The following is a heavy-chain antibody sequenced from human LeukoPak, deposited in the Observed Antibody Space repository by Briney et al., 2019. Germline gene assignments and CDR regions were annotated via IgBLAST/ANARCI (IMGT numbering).Heavy chain of an antibody. CDR3: ARDFTRNSYAVAEFFHP. V-gene: IGHV4-4*07. J-gene: IGHJ1*01. CDR1: GGSISGYY. CDR2: IYANGGT. D-gene: IGHD5-18*01. Sequence: SETLSLTCTVSGGSISGYYWNWIRQSAGKGLEWIGRIYANGGTNYNPSLRSRVSMSVDTSKNQFSLKLTSVTAADTAIYYCARDFTRNSYAVAEFFHPWGKGTLVSVSS.